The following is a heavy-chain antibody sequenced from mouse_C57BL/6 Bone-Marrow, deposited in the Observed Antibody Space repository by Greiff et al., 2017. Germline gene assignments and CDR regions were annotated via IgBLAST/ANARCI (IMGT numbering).Heavy chain of an antibody. CDR1: GFNIKDDY. CDR3: TTTVVAHWYFDV. D-gene: IGHD1-1*01. Sequence: VHVQQSGAELVRPGASVKLSCTASGFNIKDDYMHWVKQRPEQGLEWIGWIDPENGDTEYASKFQGKATITADTSSNTAYLQLSSLTSEDTAVYYCTTTVVAHWYFDVWGTGTTVTVSS. V-gene: IGHV14-4*01. CDR2: IDPENGDT. J-gene: IGHJ1*03.